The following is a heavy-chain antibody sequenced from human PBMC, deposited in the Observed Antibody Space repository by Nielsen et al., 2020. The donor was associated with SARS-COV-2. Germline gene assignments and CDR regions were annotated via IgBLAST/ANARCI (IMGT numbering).Heavy chain of an antibody. J-gene: IGHJ3*02. CDR1: GYTFTDYA. V-gene: IGHV1-18*01. D-gene: IGHD6-25*01. CDR3: ARDRGSSGWRDAFDI. CDR2: ISAYDGNT. Sequence: ASVKVSCKASGYTFTDYAMNWVGQAPGQGLEWMGWISAYDGNTNYAQKFQGRVTMTTDTSTSTAYMELRSLRSDDTAMYYCARDRGSSGWRDAFDIWGQGTMVTVSS.